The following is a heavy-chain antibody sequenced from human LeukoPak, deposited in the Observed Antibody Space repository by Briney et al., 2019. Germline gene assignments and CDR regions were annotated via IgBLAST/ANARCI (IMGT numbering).Heavy chain of an antibody. CDR2: IIPIFGTA. V-gene: IGHV1-69*01. D-gene: IGHD2-15*01. J-gene: IGHJ5*02. Sequence: SVKVSCTASGDTFSSYAISWVRQAPGQGLEWMGGIIPIFGTANYAQKFQDRVTITADESTSTAYMELSSLRSEDTAVYYCARDIVVVAATHSNWFDPWGQGTLVTVSS. CDR3: ARDIVVVAATHSNWFDP. CDR1: GDTFSSYA.